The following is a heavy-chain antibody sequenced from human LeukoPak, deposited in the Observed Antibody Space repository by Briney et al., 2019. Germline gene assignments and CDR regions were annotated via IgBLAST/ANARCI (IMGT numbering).Heavy chain of an antibody. Sequence: GGSLRLSCAASGFTFSSYGMSWVRQAPGKGLEWVSAISGSGGSTYYADSVKGRFTISRDNAKNSLYLQMNSLRAEDTAVYYCARNLGIVVVTPDYWGQGTLVTVSS. V-gene: IGHV3-23*01. D-gene: IGHD3-22*01. CDR1: GFTFSSYG. CDR2: ISGSGGST. J-gene: IGHJ4*02. CDR3: ARNLGIVVVTPDY.